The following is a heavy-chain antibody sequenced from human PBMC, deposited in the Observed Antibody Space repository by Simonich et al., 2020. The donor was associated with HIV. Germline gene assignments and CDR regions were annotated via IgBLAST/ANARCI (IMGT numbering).Heavy chain of an antibody. D-gene: IGHD3-3*01. Sequence: QVQLQQWGAGLLKPSETLSLTCAVYGGSFSGYYWSWIRPPPGKGLEWIGKINHSVITNYKSSLNSRDTISVDKSKNQFSLRLSSVTAADTAIYYCARRDRELILYFDYWGQGNLVTVSS. CDR1: GGSFSGYY. CDR2: INHSVIT. J-gene: IGHJ4*02. V-gene: IGHV4-34*01. CDR3: ARRDRELILYFDY.